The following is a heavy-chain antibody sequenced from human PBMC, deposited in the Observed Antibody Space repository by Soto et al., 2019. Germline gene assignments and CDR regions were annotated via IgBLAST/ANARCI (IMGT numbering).Heavy chain of an antibody. CDR3: AKGRSYYYYYGVDV. CDR1: GFTFSSYS. J-gene: IGHJ6*02. CDR2: ISGSSVSI. Sequence: GGSLRLSCGAAGFTFSSYSMNWVRQAPGKGLAWVSYISGSSVSIYYADSVKGRFTVSRDNSKSTLYLQMNSLRAEDTALYYCAKGRSYYYYYGVDVWGQGTTVTVSS. V-gene: IGHV3-48*01.